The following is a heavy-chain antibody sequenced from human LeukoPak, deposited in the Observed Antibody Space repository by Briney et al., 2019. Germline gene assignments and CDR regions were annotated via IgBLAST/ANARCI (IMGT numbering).Heavy chain of an antibody. Sequence: GGSLRLSCAASGFTFSSYAMSWVRQAPGKGLEWVSAFSGSGGSTYYADSVKGRFTISRDNSKNTLYLQMNSLRAADTAVDYCARDLRTDYCNCLGAFDIWGQGTMVTVSS. V-gene: IGHV3-23*01. J-gene: IGHJ3*02. D-gene: IGHD4-11*01. CDR2: FSGSGGST. CDR3: ARDLRTDYCNCLGAFDI. CDR1: GFTFSSYA.